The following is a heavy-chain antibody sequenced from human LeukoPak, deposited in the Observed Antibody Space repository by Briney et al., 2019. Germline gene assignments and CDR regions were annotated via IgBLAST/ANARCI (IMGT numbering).Heavy chain of an antibody. CDR3: ARGGGGQQLVQTFDY. CDR2: IYYSGST. D-gene: IGHD6-13*01. J-gene: IGHJ4*02. Sequence: SETLSLTCTVSGGSISSSSYYWGWIRQPPGKGLEWIGSIYYSGSTNYNPSLKSRVTISVDTSKNQFSLKLSSVTAADTAVYYCARGGGGQQLVQTFDYWGQGTLVTVSS. CDR1: GGSISSSSYY. V-gene: IGHV4-39*07.